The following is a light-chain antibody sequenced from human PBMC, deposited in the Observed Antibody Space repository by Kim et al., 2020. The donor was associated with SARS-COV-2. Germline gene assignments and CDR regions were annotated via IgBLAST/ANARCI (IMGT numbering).Light chain of an antibody. J-gene: IGLJ3*02. CDR2: HND. CDR1: TSNIGTNI. CDR3: ATWDVSLQGMM. Sequence: GQSVTISCSGSTSNIGTNIVNWYQQFPGEAPRLLIFHNDHRPSGVPDRFSGSKSGTSASLVISGLQSEDETDYYCATWDVSLQGMMFGGGTQLTVL. V-gene: IGLV1-44*01.